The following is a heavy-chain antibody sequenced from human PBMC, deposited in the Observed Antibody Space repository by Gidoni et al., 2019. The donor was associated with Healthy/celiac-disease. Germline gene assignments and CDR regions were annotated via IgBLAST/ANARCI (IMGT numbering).Heavy chain of an antibody. CDR2: IYYSGST. CDR1: GGSISSYY. J-gene: IGHJ4*02. D-gene: IGHD3-9*01. V-gene: IGHV4-59*01. Sequence: GPGLVKPSETLSLTCTVSGGSISSYYWSWIRQPPGKGLEWIGYIYYSGSTNYNPSLKSRVTISVDTSKNQFSLKLSSVTAADTAVYYCARDSIFGLHYWGQGTLVTVSS. CDR3: ARDSIFGLHY.